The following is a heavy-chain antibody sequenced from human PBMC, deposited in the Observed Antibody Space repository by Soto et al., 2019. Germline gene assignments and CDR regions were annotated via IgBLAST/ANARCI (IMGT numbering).Heavy chain of an antibody. CDR3: ARIAAAGDYYYYCMEV. V-gene: IGHV1-69*01. Sequence: QVQLVQSGAEVKKPGSSVKVSCKASGDTFSSYAISWVRQAPGQGLEWMGGIIPIVGTANYAQKFQGRVTITADESTSTAYMELSSLISEDTAVYYCARIAAAGDYYYYCMEVWGQGTTVTVSS. CDR2: IIPIVGTA. D-gene: IGHD6-13*01. J-gene: IGHJ6*02. CDR1: GDTFSSYA.